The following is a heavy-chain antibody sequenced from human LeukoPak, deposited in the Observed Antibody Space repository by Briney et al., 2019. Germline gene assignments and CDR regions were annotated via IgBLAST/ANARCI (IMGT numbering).Heavy chain of an antibody. J-gene: IGHJ4*02. Sequence: PSETLSLTCAVYGGSFSGYYWSWIRQPPGKGLEWIGEINHSGSTNYNPSLKSRVTISVDTSKNQFSLKLSSVTAADTAVYYCASGYSISWYYFDYWGQGTLVTVSS. D-gene: IGHD6-13*01. CDR1: GGSFSGYY. CDR3: ASGYSISWYYFDY. CDR2: INHSGST. V-gene: IGHV4-34*01.